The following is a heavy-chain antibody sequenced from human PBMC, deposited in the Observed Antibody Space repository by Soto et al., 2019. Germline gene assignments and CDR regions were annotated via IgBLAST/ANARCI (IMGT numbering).Heavy chain of an antibody. CDR1: GFTFSSYG. CDR2: ISYDGSNK. D-gene: IGHD6-19*01. CDR3: AKFGIAVAGPNPPAPNYGLDV. Sequence: GGSLRLSCAASGFTFSSYGMHWVRQAPGKGLEWVAVISYDGSNKYYVDSVKGRFTISRDNSKNTLYLQMNSLRAEDTAVYYCAKFGIAVAGPNPPAPNYGLDVWGQGTTVTVSS. V-gene: IGHV3-30*18. J-gene: IGHJ6*02.